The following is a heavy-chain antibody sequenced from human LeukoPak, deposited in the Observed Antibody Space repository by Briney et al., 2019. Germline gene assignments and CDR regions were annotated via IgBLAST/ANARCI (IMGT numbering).Heavy chain of an antibody. D-gene: IGHD6-19*01. V-gene: IGHV3-23*01. CDR2: ISGSGGST. Sequence: QTGGSLRLSCAASGFTFSSYSMSWVRQAPGKGLEWVSGISGSGGSTYYAASVKGRFTISRDNSKNTLYLQMNTLSAEDTAVYYCALRPYSSGWYESFDYWGQGTLVTVSS. CDR1: GFTFSSYS. J-gene: IGHJ4*02. CDR3: ALRPYSSGWYESFDY.